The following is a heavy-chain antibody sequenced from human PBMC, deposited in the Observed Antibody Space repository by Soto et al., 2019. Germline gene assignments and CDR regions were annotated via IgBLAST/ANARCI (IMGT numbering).Heavy chain of an antibody. CDR2: LYWDDDK. J-gene: IGHJ4*02. CDR1: GFSLSTSGVA. D-gene: IGHD3-22*01. V-gene: IGHV2-5*02. CDR3: VRDSSGYYGFDY. Sequence: QITLKESGPTLVKPTQTLTLTCTFSGFSLSTSGVAEGWIRQPPGKALEWLALLYWDDDKRYSPSLKSRLTITKDTSKNQVVLTMTNMDPVDTATYYCVRDSSGYYGFDYWGQGTLVTVSS.